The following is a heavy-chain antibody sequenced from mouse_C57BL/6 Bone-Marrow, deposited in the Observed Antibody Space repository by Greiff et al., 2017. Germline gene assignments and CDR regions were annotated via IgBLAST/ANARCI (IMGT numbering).Heavy chain of an antibody. J-gene: IGHJ2*01. CDR3: ARWGSRFDY. Sequence: VKLQQSGAELVRPGTSVKVSCKASGYAFTNYLIEWVKQRPGQGLEWIGVINPGSGGTKYNEKLKGKATLPADKSSSTAYMQLSSLTSEDSAVYFCARWGSRFDYWGQGTTLTVSS. D-gene: IGHD1-1*02. V-gene: IGHV1-54*01. CDR1: GYAFTNYL. CDR2: INPGSGGT.